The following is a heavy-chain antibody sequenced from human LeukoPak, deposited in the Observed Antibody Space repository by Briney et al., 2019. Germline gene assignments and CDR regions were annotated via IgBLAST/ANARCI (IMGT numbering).Heavy chain of an antibody. V-gene: IGHV3-30*18. Sequence: GGSLRLSCAASGFSFSSYGMIWVRQAPGKGLEWVAVISKDGDKRYYADSVKGRFTISRDNSKNTLYLQMNSLRAEDTAVYYCAKDGPRDCSSTSCATTPYYYYYGMDVWGQGTTVTVSS. CDR1: GFSFSSYG. CDR2: ISKDGDKR. CDR3: AKDGPRDCSSTSCATTPYYYYYGMDV. J-gene: IGHJ6*02. D-gene: IGHD2-2*01.